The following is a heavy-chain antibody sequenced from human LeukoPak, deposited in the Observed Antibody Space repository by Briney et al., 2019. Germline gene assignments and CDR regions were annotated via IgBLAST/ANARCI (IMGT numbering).Heavy chain of an antibody. J-gene: IGHJ4*02. CDR2: IYYSGST. D-gene: IGHD2-2*02. V-gene: IGHV4-39*01. CDR1: GGSISSSSYY. CDR3: ARQEVPAAISF. Sequence: SETLSLTCTVSGGSISSSSYYWGGIRQPPRKGLEWIGSIYYSGSTYYNPSLKSRVTISVDTSKNQFSLKLSSVTAADTAVYYCARQEVPAAISFWGQGTLVTVSS.